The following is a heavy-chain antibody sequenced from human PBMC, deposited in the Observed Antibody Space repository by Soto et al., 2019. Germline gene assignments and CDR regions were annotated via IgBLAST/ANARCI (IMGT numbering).Heavy chain of an antibody. V-gene: IGHV3-23*01. J-gene: IGHJ4*02. CDR1: GFIFSNYA. Sequence: EVQLLESGGGLVQPGGSLRLSCDASGFIFSNYAMTWVRQLPGKGLEWISGISSGGGITYYADSVKGRFTISRDNFKNTLSLQMNSLRVEDTAVYYCAGASSRGYNSADYWGQGTLVTVSS. CDR2: ISSGGGIT. D-gene: IGHD5-18*01. CDR3: AGASSRGYNSADY.